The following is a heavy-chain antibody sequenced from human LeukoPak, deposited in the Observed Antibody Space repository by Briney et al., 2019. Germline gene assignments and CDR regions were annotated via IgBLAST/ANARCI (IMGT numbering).Heavy chain of an antibody. D-gene: IGHD3-22*01. CDR1: GFTSGIYA. CDR3: AKSAMSDSSGYYIDS. J-gene: IGHJ4*02. Sequence: QPGGSLRLSCAASGFTSGIYAMSWVRHAPGKGLEWVSTINDSEGSTYYADSVKGRFTISRDNSYNTLHLQMNSLRAEDTAVYYCAKSAMSDSSGYYIDSWGQGILVTVSS. V-gene: IGHV3-23*01. CDR2: INDSEGST.